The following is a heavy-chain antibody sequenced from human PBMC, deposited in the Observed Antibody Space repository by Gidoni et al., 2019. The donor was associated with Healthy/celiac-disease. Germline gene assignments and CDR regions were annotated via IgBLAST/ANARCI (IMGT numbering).Heavy chain of an antibody. V-gene: IGHV1-69*01. Sequence: QVQLVQSGAEVKKPGSSVKVSCKASGGTFSSYAISWVRQAPGQGLEWMGGIIPIFGTANYAQKFQGSVTITADESTSTAYMELSSLRSEDTAVYYCARDKGELRDYYYYGMDVWGQGTTVTVSS. D-gene: IGHD1-7*01. J-gene: IGHJ6*02. CDR2: IIPIFGTA. CDR3: ARDKGELRDYYYYGMDV. CDR1: GGTFSSYA.